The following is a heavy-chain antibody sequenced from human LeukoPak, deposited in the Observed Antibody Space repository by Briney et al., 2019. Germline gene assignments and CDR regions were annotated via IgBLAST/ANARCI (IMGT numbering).Heavy chain of an antibody. J-gene: IGHJ4*02. D-gene: IGHD3-10*01. CDR3: AKPQRFGELLSSFDY. V-gene: IGHV3-23*01. Sequence: GGSLRLSCAASGFTFSGYSMSWVRQAPGKGLEWGSGISDSGGSTDYADSVKGRFTISRDNPKNTLYLKMNSLRAEDTAVYYCAKPQRFGELLSSFDYWGQGTLVTVSS. CDR2: ISDSGGST. CDR1: GFTFSGYS.